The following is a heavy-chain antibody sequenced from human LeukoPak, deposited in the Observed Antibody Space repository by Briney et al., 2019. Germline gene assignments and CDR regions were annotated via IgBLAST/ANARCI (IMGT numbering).Heavy chain of an antibody. J-gene: IGHJ6*02. Sequence: ESGPTLVNPTQTLTLTCTFSGFSLSTSGMCVSWIRQPPGKALEWLARIDWDDDKYYSTSLKTRLTISKDTSKNQVVLTMTNMDPVDTATYYCARSITMVRGVIEYYGMDVWGQGTLVTVSS. V-gene: IGHV2-70*11. CDR2: IDWDDDK. D-gene: IGHD3-10*01. CDR1: GFSLSTSGMC. CDR3: ARSITMVRGVIEYYGMDV.